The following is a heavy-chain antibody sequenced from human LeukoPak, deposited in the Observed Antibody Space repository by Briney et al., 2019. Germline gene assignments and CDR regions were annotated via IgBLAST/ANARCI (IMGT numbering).Heavy chain of an antibody. Sequence: GGSLRLSCAASGFTFSSYGMHWVRQAPGKGLEWVAFIRYDGSNKYYADSVKGRFTISRDNSKNTLYLQMNSLRAEDTAVYYCAKDWAELGYCSGGSCYSNYWGQGTLVTVSS. CDR2: IRYDGSNK. D-gene: IGHD2-15*01. V-gene: IGHV3-30*02. CDR1: GFTFSSYG. CDR3: AKDWAELGYCSGGSCYSNY. J-gene: IGHJ4*02.